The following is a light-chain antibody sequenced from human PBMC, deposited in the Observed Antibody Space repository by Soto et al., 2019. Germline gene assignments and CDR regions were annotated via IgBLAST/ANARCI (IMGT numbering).Light chain of an antibody. CDR3: SSFARSATLV. J-gene: IGLJ3*02. CDR1: SSDIGYHNR. Sequence: QSALTQPPSVSGSPGQSVTISCTGTSSDIGYHNRVSWYQQPPGTAPKLMIYEVSTRYSGVPDRFSGSKSGNTASLTISGLQAEDEADSYCSSFARSATLVFGGGTKLTVL. V-gene: IGLV2-18*02. CDR2: EVS.